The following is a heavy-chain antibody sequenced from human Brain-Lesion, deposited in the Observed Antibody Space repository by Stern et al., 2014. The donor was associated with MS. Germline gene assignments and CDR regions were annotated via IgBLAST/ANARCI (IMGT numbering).Heavy chain of an antibody. Sequence: EVQLVESGGGLVKPGGSLRLSCEASGFTFNSYSMNWVRQAPGKGLEWVSSISVGTDYIYYADSVKGRFTISRDNAKNSLFLQMNSLRAEGTGVYYCARVDCSGTNCFYSYYGMDVWGQGTTVTVSS. CDR2: ISVGTDYI. CDR1: GFTFNSYS. J-gene: IGHJ6*02. CDR3: ARVDCSGTNCFYSYYGMDV. D-gene: IGHD2-2*01. V-gene: IGHV3-21*01.